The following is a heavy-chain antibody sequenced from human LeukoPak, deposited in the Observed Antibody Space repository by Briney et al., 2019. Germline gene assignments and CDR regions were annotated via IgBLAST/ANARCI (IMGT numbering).Heavy chain of an antibody. CDR3: VKGRGANSGPTLGY. J-gene: IGHJ4*02. D-gene: IGHD6-19*01. CDR2: ISYDGSNN. CDR1: GFTFSRYA. Sequence: PGGSLRLSCAASGFTFSRYAMHWVRQAPGKGLEWVAVISYDGSNNYYADSVKGRFTISRDNSKNTLFLQMKTLRAADTAVYYCVKGRGANSGPTLGYWGQGTLVTVSS. V-gene: IGHV3-30-3*01.